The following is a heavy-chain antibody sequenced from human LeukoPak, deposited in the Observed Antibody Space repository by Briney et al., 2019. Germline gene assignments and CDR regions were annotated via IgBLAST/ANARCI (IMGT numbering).Heavy chain of an antibody. J-gene: IGHJ3*02. Sequence: PGGSLRLSCAASGCTFSSYGMHWVRQAPGKGQEWVAVMSGSGGSTYYADSATGRSTISRAHSKNTLPLPMTTLRAAATPLYYCPKRAYDMFFWGPTSDRTTFDIWGQGTPVTASS. CDR3: PKRAYDMFFWGPTSDRTTFDI. V-gene: IGHV3-23*01. CDR1: GCTFSSYG. D-gene: IGHD3-9*01. CDR2: MSGSGGST.